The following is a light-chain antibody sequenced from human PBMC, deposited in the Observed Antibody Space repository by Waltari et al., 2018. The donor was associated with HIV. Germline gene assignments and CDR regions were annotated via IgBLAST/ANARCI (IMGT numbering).Light chain of an antibody. Sequence: QSALTQPASVSGSPGQSITISCTGTSSDVGGYNYVSWYQQHPGKAPKLMIYDVSNRPSGVSNRFSGSKSGNTASLTISGLKAEDEADYYCSSYTSTYVFGTGTKVTVL. J-gene: IGLJ1*01. V-gene: IGLV2-14*01. CDR2: DVS. CDR3: SSYTSTYV. CDR1: SSDVGGYNY.